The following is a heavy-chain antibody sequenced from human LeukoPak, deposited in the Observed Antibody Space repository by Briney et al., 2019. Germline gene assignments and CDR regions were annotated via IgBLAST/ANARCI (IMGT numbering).Heavy chain of an antibody. CDR2: MNPNSGNT. V-gene: IGHV1-8*01. J-gene: IGHJ6*02. D-gene: IGHD5-18*01. Sequence: ASVKVSCKASGYTFTSYDINWVRQATGQGLEWMGWMNPNSGNTGYAQKFQGRVTMTRNTSISTAYMELSSLRSEDTAVYYCAIQLSTLEYYYYYGMDVWGQGTTVTVSS. CDR3: AIQLSTLEYYYYYGMDV. CDR1: GYTFTSYD.